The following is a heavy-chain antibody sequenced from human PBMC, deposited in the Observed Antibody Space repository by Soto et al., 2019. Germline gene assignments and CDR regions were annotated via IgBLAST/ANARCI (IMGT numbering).Heavy chain of an antibody. CDR1: GFSFSKYA. Sequence: DVQLLESGGGLVQPGGSLRLSCAASGFSFSKYAMIWVRQAPGKGQEWVAGITGSGGTIEYAASVKGRFTISRDNSKNTVYLQMNSLRAEDTAMYYCAKDAVYGDGLWLVADWGQGTLGTVS. CDR2: ITGSGGTI. V-gene: IGHV3-23*01. CDR3: AKDAVYGDGLWLVAD. J-gene: IGHJ4*02. D-gene: IGHD2-21*02.